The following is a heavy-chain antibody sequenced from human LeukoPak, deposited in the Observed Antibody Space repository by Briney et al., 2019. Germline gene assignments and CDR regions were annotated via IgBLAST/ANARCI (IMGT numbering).Heavy chain of an antibody. V-gene: IGHV5-51*01. CDR1: GYSLTSYW. Sequence: GESLQISCKGSGYSLTSYWIGWVRQMPGKGLEWMGIIYPGDSDTRYSPSFQGQVTISADKSISTAYLQWSSLKASDTAMYYCARHAELLWFGELLQPYYYYYMDVWGKGTTVTVSS. J-gene: IGHJ6*03. D-gene: IGHD3-10*01. CDR3: ARHAELLWFGELLQPYYYYYMDV. CDR2: IYPGDSDT.